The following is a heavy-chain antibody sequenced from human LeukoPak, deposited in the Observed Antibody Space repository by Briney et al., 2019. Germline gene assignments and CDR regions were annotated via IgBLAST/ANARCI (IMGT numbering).Heavy chain of an antibody. V-gene: IGHV3-23*01. CDR3: AKGAGSGTYAFDI. CDR2: ISGSGGAT. Sequence: GGSLRLPCAASGFTFNKYGMNWVRQAPGKGLEWVSRISGSGGATDYADSVKGRFTISRDNSKNTLYLQLNSLRAEDTAVYYCAKGAGSGTYAFDIWGQGTMVTVSS. D-gene: IGHD3-10*01. J-gene: IGHJ3*02. CDR1: GFTFNKYG.